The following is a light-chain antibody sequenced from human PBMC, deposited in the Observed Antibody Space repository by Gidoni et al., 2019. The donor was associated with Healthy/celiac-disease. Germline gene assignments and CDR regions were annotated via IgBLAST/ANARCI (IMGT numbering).Light chain of an antibody. J-gene: IGKJ1*01. V-gene: IGKV3-20*01. CDR2: GAS. CDR3: QQYGSSPGT. CDR1: QSVSSSY. Sequence: EIVLTSSPGTLASSSGERATLSCRASQSVSSSYLAWYQQKPGQAPRLLIYGASSRATGIPERFSGSGSGTDFTLTISRLEPEDFAVYYCQQYGSSPGTFGQGTKVEIK.